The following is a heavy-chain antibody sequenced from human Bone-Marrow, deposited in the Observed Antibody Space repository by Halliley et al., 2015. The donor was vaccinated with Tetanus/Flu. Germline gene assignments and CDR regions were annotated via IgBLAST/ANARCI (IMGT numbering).Heavy chain of an antibody. J-gene: IGHJ5*02. CDR2: IRSKANNDAT. CDR3: TFTMRDVYNWFAP. D-gene: IGHD1-1*01. V-gene: IGHV3-73*01. Sequence: SLRLSCAASGFNFSDSSMHWVRQASGKGLEWVGRIRSKANNDATLYAASVKGRFTVSRDDSRDTAYLQTNTLKTEDTAIYYCTFTMRDVYNWFAPCGQAALVTVSS. CDR1: GFNFSDSS.